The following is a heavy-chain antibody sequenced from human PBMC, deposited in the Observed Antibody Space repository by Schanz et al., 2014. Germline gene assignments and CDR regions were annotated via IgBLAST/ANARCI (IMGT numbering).Heavy chain of an antibody. CDR2: IGSSSSRI. CDR3: ARNRGSGGQNWYFDL. D-gene: IGHD1-26*01. Sequence: EVQLLESGGGLVQPGGSLRLSCAASEFTFSTDAMSWVRQAPGKGLEWISYIGSSSSRIDHADSVKGRFTISRDNAKNSLFLQLNSLRADDTAVYYCARNRGSGGQNWYFDLWGRGTLVTVSS. CDR1: EFTFSTDA. J-gene: IGHJ2*01. V-gene: IGHV3-48*01.